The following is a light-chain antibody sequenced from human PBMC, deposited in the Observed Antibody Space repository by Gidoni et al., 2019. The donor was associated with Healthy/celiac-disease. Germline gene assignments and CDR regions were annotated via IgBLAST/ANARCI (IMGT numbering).Light chain of an antibody. CDR1: KLGDKY. V-gene: IGLV3-1*01. J-gene: IGLJ2*01. Sequence: YELTQPPSVSVSPGQTASITCSGDKLGDKYACWYQQKPGQSPVLVISQDSKRPSGIPERFSGSNSGNTATLTISGTQAMDEADYYCQAWDSSTEVVFGGGTKLTVL. CDR2: QDS. CDR3: QAWDSSTEVV.